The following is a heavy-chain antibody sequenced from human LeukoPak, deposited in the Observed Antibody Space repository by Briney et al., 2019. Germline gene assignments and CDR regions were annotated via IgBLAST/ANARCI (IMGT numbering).Heavy chain of an antibody. Sequence: SQTLSLTCAISGDNVSSNSAAWNWIRQSPSRGLEWLGRTYYRSKWYNDYAVSVKSRITINPDTSKNQFSLQLNSVTPEDTAVYYCARDRSGSSGWYTTSDAFDVWGQGTMVTVSS. D-gene: IGHD6-19*01. CDR3: ARDRSGSSGWYTTSDAFDV. CDR2: TYYRSKWYN. CDR1: GDNVSSNSAA. V-gene: IGHV6-1*01. J-gene: IGHJ3*01.